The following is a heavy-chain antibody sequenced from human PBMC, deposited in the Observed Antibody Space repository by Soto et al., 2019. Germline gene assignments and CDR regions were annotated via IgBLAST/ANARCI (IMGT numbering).Heavy chain of an antibody. CDR2: IYHSGST. CDR3: ARVTTWFEP. CDR1: RYYISSGYY. J-gene: IGHJ5*02. V-gene: IGHV4-38-2*01. D-gene: IGHD3-22*01. Sequence: SATLSLTFAFSRYYISSGYYWGWIRQPPGKGLEWIGSIYHSGSTYYNPSLKSRVTISVDTSKNQFSLKLSSVTAADTAVYYCARVTTWFEPWGKGTLVTVPS.